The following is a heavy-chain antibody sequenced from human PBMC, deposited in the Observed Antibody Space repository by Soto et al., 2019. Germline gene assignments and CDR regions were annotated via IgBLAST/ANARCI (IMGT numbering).Heavy chain of an antibody. D-gene: IGHD3-3*01. J-gene: IGHJ5*01. CDR3: ARGDFWSGYLGGSRS. CDR1: ECIFSTYS. CDR2: ISSDSRTI. Sequence: PGGPLRLYSAASECIFSTYSINWVRQAPGKGLEWVSYISSDSRTIYYADSVKGRFTIPRVNAKNSLYLQMNSLRAEYTAVYYYARGDFWSGYLGGSRSWGHGPL. V-gene: IGHV3-48*01.